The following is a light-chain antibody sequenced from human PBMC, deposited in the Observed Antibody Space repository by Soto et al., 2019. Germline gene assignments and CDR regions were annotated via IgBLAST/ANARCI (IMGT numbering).Light chain of an antibody. V-gene: IGKV1-39*01. J-gene: IGKJ1*01. CDR3: QQSYSTPPT. CDR2: TAS. Sequence: DIQMTQSPSSLSASVGDRVTVTCRASQSITTYLNWYQQKPGKAPKILIFTASYLQTGVPSRFSGSGSGTDFTLTISSLQPEDFATYYCQQSYSTPPTFGQGTRVEIK. CDR1: QSITTY.